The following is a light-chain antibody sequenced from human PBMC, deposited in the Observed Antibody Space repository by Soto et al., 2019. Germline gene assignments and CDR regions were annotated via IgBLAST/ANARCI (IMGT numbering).Light chain of an antibody. V-gene: IGKV3-20*01. CDR2: GAS. CDR3: QQYRT. CDR1: QSVSSSY. J-gene: IGKJ1*01. Sequence: ETVLSQSPCTLSLYQGERATPSCRASQSVSSSYLAWYQQKPGQTPRLLIYGASSRATGIPDRFSGSGSGTDFTLTISRLEPEDFAVYYCQQYRTFGQVTKVDI.